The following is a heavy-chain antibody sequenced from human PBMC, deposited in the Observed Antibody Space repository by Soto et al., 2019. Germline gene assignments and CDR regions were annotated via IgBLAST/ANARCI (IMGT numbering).Heavy chain of an antibody. Sequence: PSETLSLTCTVSGGSISSSSYYWGWIRQPPGKGLEWIGSIYYSGSTYYNPSLKSRVTISVDTSKNQFSLKLTSLTAADTAVYYCAKGYNYGSWSRGGWFDPWGQGTLVTVSS. CDR2: IYYSGST. CDR3: AKGYNYGSWSRGGWFDP. D-gene: IGHD3-10*01. V-gene: IGHV4-39*01. CDR1: GGSISSSSYY. J-gene: IGHJ5*02.